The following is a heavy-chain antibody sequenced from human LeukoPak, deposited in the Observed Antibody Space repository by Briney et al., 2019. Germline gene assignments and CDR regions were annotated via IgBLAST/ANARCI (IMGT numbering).Heavy chain of an antibody. CDR2: VQYSGGT. CDR3: ARDQRGYGSFDN. CDR1: GGSISSGGYY. V-gene: IGHV4-31*02. J-gene: IGHJ4*02. D-gene: IGHD5-12*01. Sequence: SQTPSVICIVSGGSISSGGYYWSWIRQHPRKCPEWIGIVQYSGGTYGNPSLNSRATMSVDTSKNQFSLRLTSVTAADTAVYYCARDQRGYGSFDNWGQGTLVTVSS.